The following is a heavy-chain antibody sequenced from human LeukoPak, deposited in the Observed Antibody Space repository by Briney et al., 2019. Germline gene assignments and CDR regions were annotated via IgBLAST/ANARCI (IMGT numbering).Heavy chain of an antibody. Sequence: SVKVSCKASGGTFSSYAISWVRQAPGQGLEWMGRIIPILGIANYAQKFQGRVTITADKSTSTAYMEPSSLRSEDTAVYYCARDRKDSYGFLLAYWGQGTLVTVSS. J-gene: IGHJ4*02. D-gene: IGHD5-18*01. CDR1: GGTFSSYA. V-gene: IGHV1-69*04. CDR3: ARDRKDSYGFLLAY. CDR2: IIPILGIA.